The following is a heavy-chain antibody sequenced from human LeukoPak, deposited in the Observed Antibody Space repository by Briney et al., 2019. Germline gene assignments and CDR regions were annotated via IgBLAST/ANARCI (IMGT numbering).Heavy chain of an antibody. CDR1: GGSISSSSYY. D-gene: IGHD6-6*01. Sequence: SETLSLTCTVSGGSISSSSYYWGWIRQPPGKGLEWIGSIYYSGSTYSNPSLQSRVTISVDTSKNQFSLKLSSVTAADTAVYYCARAHYSSSFDYWGQGTLVTVSS. CDR3: ARAHYSSSFDY. V-gene: IGHV4-39*07. CDR2: IYYSGST. J-gene: IGHJ4*02.